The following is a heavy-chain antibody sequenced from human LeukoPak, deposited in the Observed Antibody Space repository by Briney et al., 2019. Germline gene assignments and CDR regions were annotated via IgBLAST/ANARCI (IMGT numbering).Heavy chain of an antibody. Sequence: LPGRSLRPSLAPAGSTFISNWRHGSRQPPGKGLVWVSRIITEGSTTNYADSVKGRFTISKNNAKNTLYLQINSLRAEAVAVYYSARHKNYGSDYWGQGTLVTVSS. D-gene: IGHD3-10*01. J-gene: IGHJ4*02. CDR3: ARHKNYGSDY. V-gene: IGHV3-74*01. CDR2: IITEGSTT. CDR1: GSTFISNW.